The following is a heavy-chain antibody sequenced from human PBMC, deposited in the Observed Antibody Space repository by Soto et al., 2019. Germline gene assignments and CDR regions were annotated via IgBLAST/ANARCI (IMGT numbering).Heavy chain of an antibody. Sequence: GGSLRLSCAASGFTFSSYVMSWVRQAPGKGLEWVSAISGSGGATQYPDSVRGRFTISRDNSKKTLYRRMKDLSAEDTAVYYCAKEPYDDFWGGYEDNWFDPWGQGTLVTVSS. D-gene: IGHD3-3*01. CDR1: GFTFSSYV. V-gene: IGHV3-23*01. J-gene: IGHJ5*02. CDR3: AKEPYDDFWGGYEDNWFDP. CDR2: ISGSGGAT.